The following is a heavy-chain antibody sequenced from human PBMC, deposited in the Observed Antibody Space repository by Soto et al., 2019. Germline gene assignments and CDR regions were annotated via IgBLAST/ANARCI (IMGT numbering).Heavy chain of an antibody. CDR3: AREGGAETLYYFDY. CDR1: GGTFSSYT. CDR2: IIPILGIA. Sequence: QVQLVQSGAEVKKPGSSAKVSCKASGGTFSSYTISWVRQAPGQGLEWMGRIIPILGIANYAQKFQGRVTITADKSTSTAYMELSSLRSEDTAVYYCAREGGAETLYYFDYWGQGTLVTVSS. J-gene: IGHJ4*02. V-gene: IGHV1-69*08. D-gene: IGHD1-26*01.